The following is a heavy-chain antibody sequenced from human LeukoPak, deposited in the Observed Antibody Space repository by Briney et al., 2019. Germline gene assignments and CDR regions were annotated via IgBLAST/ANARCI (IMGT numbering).Heavy chain of an antibody. CDR2: IYYSGST. CDR3: ARAGFDYGDHYFFDY. D-gene: IGHD4-17*01. Sequence: SETLSLTCTVSGGSISSYYWSWIRQPPGKGLEWIGYIYYSGSTNYNPSLKSRVTISVDTSKNQFSLKLTSVTAADTAFYYCARAGFDYGDHYFFDYWGQGFPVTVS. CDR1: GGSISSYY. J-gene: IGHJ4*02. V-gene: IGHV4-59*12.